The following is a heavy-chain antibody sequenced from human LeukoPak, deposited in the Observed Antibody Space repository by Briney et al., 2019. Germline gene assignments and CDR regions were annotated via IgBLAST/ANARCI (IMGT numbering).Heavy chain of an antibody. V-gene: IGHV4-39*01. D-gene: IGHD3-3*01. J-gene: IGHJ6*03. CDR3: ARLGSGDFWSGPESRRQRAYYYMDV. CDR1: GGSISSGSYS. CDR2: IYYSGST. Sequence: SETLSLTCTVSGGSISSGSYSWGWIRQPPGKGLEWIGSIYYSGSTYYNPSLKSRVTISVDTSKNQFSLKLSSVTAADTAVYYCARLGSGDFWSGPESRRQRAYYYMDVWGKGTTVTVSS.